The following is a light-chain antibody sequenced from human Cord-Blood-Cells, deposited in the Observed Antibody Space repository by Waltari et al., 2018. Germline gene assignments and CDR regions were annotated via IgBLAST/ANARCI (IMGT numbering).Light chain of an antibody. CDR2: QDS. CDR3: QAWDSSTDVV. CDR1: QLGDKY. V-gene: IGLV3-1*01. Sequence: SYELTQPPSVSVSPGQTASITCSGDQLGDKYACWYQQKPAQSPVLVIYQDSKRPSGIPERFSGSNSGNTATLTISGTQAMDEADYYCQAWDSSTDVVFGGGTKLTVL. J-gene: IGLJ2*01.